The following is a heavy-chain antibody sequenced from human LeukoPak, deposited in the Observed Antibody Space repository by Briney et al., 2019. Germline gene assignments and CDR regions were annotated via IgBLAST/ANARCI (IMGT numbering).Heavy chain of an antibody. V-gene: IGHV1-8*01. Sequence: GASVKVSCKASGYTFTSYDINWVRQATGQGLEWMGWMNPNRGNTGYAQRFQGRVTLTRDTSISTAYMELSSLRSEDTAVYYCARGFLGYDSSDYAFSYYWGQGTLVTVSS. D-gene: IGHD3-22*01. CDR3: ARGFLGYDSSDYAFSYY. CDR2: MNPNRGNT. J-gene: IGHJ4*02. CDR1: GYTFTSYD.